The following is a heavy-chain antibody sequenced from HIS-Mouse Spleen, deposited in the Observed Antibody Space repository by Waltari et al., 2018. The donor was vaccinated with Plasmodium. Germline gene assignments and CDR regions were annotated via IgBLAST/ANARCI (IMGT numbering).Heavy chain of an antibody. CDR3: ARGMKSSSSAFDI. CDR1: GSTVGGHY. V-gene: IGHV3-53*01. Sequence: EVQLVESGGGLIQPGGSVRLACTASGSTVGGHYMSWVRQAPGKGLEWVSGIYSGSSTYYADSVKGRFTISRDNSKNTLYLQMNSLRAEDTAVYYCARGMKSSSSAFDIWGQGTMVTVSS. J-gene: IGHJ3*02. D-gene: IGHD6-6*01. CDR2: IYSGSST.